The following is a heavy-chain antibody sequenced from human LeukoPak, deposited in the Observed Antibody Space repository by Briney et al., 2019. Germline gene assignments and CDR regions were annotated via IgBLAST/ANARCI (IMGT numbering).Heavy chain of an antibody. V-gene: IGHV4-34*01. CDR1: GGSFSGYY. Sequence: SETLSLTCAVYGGSFSGYYWSWIRQPPGKGLEWIGEINHSGSTNYNPSLKSRVTISVDTSMNQFSLKLSSVTAADTAVYYCARGRPAGTDYWGQGTLVTVSS. J-gene: IGHJ4*02. CDR2: INHSGST. D-gene: IGHD6-13*01. CDR3: ARGRPAGTDY.